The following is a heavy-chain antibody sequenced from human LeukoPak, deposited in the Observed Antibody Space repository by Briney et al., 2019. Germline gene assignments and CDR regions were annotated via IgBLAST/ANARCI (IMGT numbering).Heavy chain of an antibody. CDR1: GFSLRNSGMC. Sequence: SGPALVNPTQTLTLTCTFSGFSLRNSGMCVSWIRQPPGKALEWLAPIDWDDDKYYTTSLKTSLIISKDTSKTPVVLTMTNMDPVDTATYYCARIGFRGVGRGYFDYGCQGTRVTVSS. J-gene: IGHJ4*02. D-gene: IGHD3-10*01. CDR3: ARIGFRGVGRGYFDY. CDR2: IDWDDDK. V-gene: IGHV2-70*01.